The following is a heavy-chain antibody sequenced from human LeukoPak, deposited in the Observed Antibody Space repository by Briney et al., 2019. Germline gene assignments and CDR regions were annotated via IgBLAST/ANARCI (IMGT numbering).Heavy chain of an antibody. D-gene: IGHD5-18*01. Sequence: GGSLRLSCAASGFTFSDYYMSWIRQAPGKGLEWVSYISSSGSTIYYADSVKGRFTISRDNAKNSLYLQMNSLRAEDTAVYYCARGDSYGYHYYYYMDVWGKGTTVTVSS. J-gene: IGHJ6*03. CDR3: ARGDSYGYHYYYYMDV. CDR2: ISSSGSTI. CDR1: GFTFSDYY. V-gene: IGHV3-11*01.